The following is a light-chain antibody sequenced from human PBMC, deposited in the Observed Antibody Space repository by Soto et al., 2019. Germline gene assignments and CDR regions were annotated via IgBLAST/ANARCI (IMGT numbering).Light chain of an antibody. CDR1: STSKW. Sequence: DIQMTQSPSTLAASVGDTVTMTCRSTSKWLAWYQKKPGKAPKLLIYDVSNLERGVPPRFSGSTSGAESTLTITGLQPDDLRTYYCQHTTDFTFGQGPKVEIK. CDR2: DVS. J-gene: IGKJ2*01. CDR3: QHTTDFT. V-gene: IGKV1-5*01.